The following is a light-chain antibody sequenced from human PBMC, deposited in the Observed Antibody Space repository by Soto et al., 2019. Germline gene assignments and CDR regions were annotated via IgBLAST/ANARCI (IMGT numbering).Light chain of an antibody. CDR2: DAS. J-gene: IGKJ2*01. V-gene: IGKV3-11*01. CDR1: QSVSSY. Sequence: EIVLTQSPATLSLSPGERATLSCRASQSVSSYLAWYQQKPGQAPRLLIYDASNRATGIPARFSGSGSGTDFTLTISSLEPEDVAVYYWQQRSNWPQTFGQGTKLEIK. CDR3: QQRSNWPQT.